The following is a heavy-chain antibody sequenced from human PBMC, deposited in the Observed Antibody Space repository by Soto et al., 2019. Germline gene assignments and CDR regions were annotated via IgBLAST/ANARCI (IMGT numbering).Heavy chain of an antibody. CDR2: ISWNSETI. V-gene: IGHV3-9*01. CDR3: AKDMKWGGMTTIHYFES. Sequence: PVGSLRLSCTSSGFTVDDYAMHLVRHAPGKGLEWVSGISWNSETIDYADSVKGRFTISRDNAKSSLFLQINSLRPDDTALYYCAKDMKWGGMTTIHYFESWGQGTLVTVSS. D-gene: IGHD4-17*01. J-gene: IGHJ4*02. CDR1: GFTVDDYA.